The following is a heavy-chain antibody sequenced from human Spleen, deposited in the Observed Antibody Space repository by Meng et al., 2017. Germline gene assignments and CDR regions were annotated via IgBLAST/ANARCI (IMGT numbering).Heavy chain of an antibody. J-gene: IGHJ5*02. CDR2: IGHSGIT. CDR3: VRSSGWVRTGFDP. D-gene: IGHD6-19*01. CDR1: GGSISSGSSC. V-gene: IGHV4-39*01. Sequence: QLQLQESGPGLVKPSETLSPTCTVAGGSISSGSSCWGWIRQPPGKGLEWIGSIGHSGITYYTPSLKSRVTVSIDTSKSQFSLKLTSVTAADTAVYYCVRSSGWVRTGFDPWGQGTLVTVSS.